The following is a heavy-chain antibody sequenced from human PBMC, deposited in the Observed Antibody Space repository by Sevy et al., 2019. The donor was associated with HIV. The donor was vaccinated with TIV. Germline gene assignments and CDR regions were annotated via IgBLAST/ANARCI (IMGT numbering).Heavy chain of an antibody. CDR3: ATTKDYYESSGDPFDY. Sequence: ASVKVSCKVSGYTLTKLSMHWVRQVRGKGLEWMGSFDPEDGKRIYAQKFQGRFTMTEDTSTDTGYLDLNSLRSEDLAVYFCATTKDYYESSGDPFDYWGQGTLVTVSS. CDR1: GYTLTKLS. D-gene: IGHD3-22*01. J-gene: IGHJ4*02. CDR2: FDPEDGKR. V-gene: IGHV1-24*01.